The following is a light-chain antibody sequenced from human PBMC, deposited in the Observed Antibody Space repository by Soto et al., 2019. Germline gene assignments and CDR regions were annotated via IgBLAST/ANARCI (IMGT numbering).Light chain of an antibody. J-gene: IGLJ1*01. Sequence: QSVLTQPPSVSGAPGQRVTISCTGSSSNIGAGYDVHWYQQLPGTAPKLLIYGNSNRPSGVPDRFSGSKSGTSASLAITGLNADDEDDYYCQSSDRSLNVFGTGTKVTV. CDR2: GNS. V-gene: IGLV1-40*01. CDR3: QSSDRSLNV. CDR1: SSNIGAGYD.